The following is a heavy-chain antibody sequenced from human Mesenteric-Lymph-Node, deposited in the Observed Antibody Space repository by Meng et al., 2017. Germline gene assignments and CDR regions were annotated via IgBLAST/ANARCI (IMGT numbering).Heavy chain of an antibody. CDR3: ARGPIRYFDWLSHTPFDY. CDR2: IIPIFGTA. CDR1: GGTFSSYA. V-gene: IGHV1-69*01. Sequence: QVELVESGAGVKKPGSSVKVSCKASGGTFSSYAISWVRQAPGQGLEWMGGIIPIFGTANYAQKFQGRVTITTDESTSTAYMELSSLRSEDTAVYYCARGPIRYFDWLSHTPFDYWGQGTLVTVSS. J-gene: IGHJ4*02. D-gene: IGHD3-9*01.